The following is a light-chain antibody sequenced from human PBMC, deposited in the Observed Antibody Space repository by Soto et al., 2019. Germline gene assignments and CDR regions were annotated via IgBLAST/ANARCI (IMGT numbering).Light chain of an antibody. V-gene: IGKV3-15*01. Sequence: EIVMTQSPATLSVSPGERATLSCRASQSVNILLAWYQQKPGQAPRLLIHGATTRATGIPARFSGSGSGTEFTLTISSLQSEDFAVYYCQQYNNWPRTFGKGTK. CDR2: GAT. J-gene: IGKJ1*01. CDR1: QSVNIL. CDR3: QQYNNWPRT.